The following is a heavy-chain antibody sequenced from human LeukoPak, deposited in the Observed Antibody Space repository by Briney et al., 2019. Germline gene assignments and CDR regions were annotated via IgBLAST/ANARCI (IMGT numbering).Heavy chain of an antibody. CDR3: ARGVGAITPAFDI. Sequence: ASVKVSCKASGYTFTGYYMHWVRQAPGQGLEWMGWINTNTGNPTYAQGFTGRFVFSLDTSVSTAYLQISSLKAEDTAVYYCARGVGAITPAFDIWGQGTMDTVSS. CDR1: GYTFTGYY. J-gene: IGHJ3*02. V-gene: IGHV7-4-1*02. CDR2: INTNTGNP. D-gene: IGHD1-26*01.